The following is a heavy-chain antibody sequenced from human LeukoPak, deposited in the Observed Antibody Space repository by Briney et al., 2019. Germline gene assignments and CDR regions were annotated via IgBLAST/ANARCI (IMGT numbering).Heavy chain of an antibody. CDR3: ARDQYDSVWGSYRPYFDY. D-gene: IGHD3-16*02. CDR2: ISPYTGNT. J-gene: IGHJ4*02. Sequence: ASVKVSCKASGYTFTIYGISGVRQAPGQGREWMGSISPYTGNTKYAERLQDRVIMTTDTSTRTAYMELRSLRSDDTAVFYCARDQYDSVWGSYRPYFDYWGQGTLVTVSS. CDR1: GYTFTIYG. V-gene: IGHV1-18*04.